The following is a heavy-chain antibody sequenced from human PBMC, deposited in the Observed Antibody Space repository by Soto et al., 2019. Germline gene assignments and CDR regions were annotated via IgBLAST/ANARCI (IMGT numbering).Heavy chain of an antibody. CDR1: GFSFSSLA. CDR3: AKDQTDVTLFDY. Sequence: LRLSCAASGFSFSSLAMSWVRQAPEKGLEWVSSISGRGVDTLYADSVKGRFTISRDNSRNTLYLQVNSLRAEDTAVYYCAKDQTDVTLFDYWGQGTLVTVSS. CDR2: ISGRGVDT. J-gene: IGHJ4*02. D-gene: IGHD2-21*02. V-gene: IGHV3-23*01.